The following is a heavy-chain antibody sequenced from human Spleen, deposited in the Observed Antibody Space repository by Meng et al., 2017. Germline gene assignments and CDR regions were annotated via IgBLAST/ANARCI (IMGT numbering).Heavy chain of an antibody. J-gene: IGHJ4*02. CDR3: ARVRALATTYFDY. V-gene: IGHV4-34*01. CDR1: GGSFSGYY. CDR2: INHSGST. D-gene: IGHD1-7*01. Sequence: QVQLQQWGGGLLKPSETLSLTCAVYGGSFSGYYWSWIRQPPGKGLEWIGEINHSGSTNYNPSLKSRVTISVDTSKNQFSLKLSSVTAADTAVYYCARVRALATTYFDYWGQGTLVTVFS.